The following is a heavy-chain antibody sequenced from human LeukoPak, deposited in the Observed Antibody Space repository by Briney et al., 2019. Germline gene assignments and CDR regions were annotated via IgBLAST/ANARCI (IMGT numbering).Heavy chain of an antibody. V-gene: IGHV3-30*04. D-gene: IGHD3-9*01. CDR2: ISYDGSNK. J-gene: IGHJ4*02. Sequence: GGSLRLSCSASGFTFSSYAMHWFRQAPGKGLDGVAVISYDGSNKFFADSLKGRFTITRDNAKNTLYLQMNSLRAEDTAVYYCAREATYYDILTGYYNGPFDYWGQGTLVTVAS. CDR1: GFTFSSYA. CDR3: AREATYYDILTGYYNGPFDY.